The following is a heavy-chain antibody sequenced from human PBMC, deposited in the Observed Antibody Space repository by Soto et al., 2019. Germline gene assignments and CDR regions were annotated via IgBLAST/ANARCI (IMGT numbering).Heavy chain of an antibody. CDR1: GFTFSGHA. V-gene: IGHV3-33*01. CDR2: IWYDGSNK. Sequence: QVQLVESGGGVAQPGRSLRLSCTVSGFTFSGHAMHWVRQAPGKGLEWVTQIWYDGSNKYYAESVKGRFTISRDNSKKTLYLQMNSRRVEDTAVYYCARDGQGLAPYALDVWGQGTSVTVSS. CDR3: ARDGQGLAPYALDV. J-gene: IGHJ6*02. D-gene: IGHD6-19*01.